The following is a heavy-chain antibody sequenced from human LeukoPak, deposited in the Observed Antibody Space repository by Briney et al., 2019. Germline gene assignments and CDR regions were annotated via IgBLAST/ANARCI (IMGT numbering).Heavy chain of an antibody. Sequence: GGSLRLSCAASGFTFSSYGMHWVRQAPGKGLEWVAFIRYDGSNKYYADSVKGRFTISRDNSKNTLYLQMNSLRAEDTAVYYCAKDLCSSTSCYFDYWGQGTLVTVSS. CDR3: AKDLCSSTSCYFDY. CDR2: IRYDGSNK. V-gene: IGHV3-30*02. D-gene: IGHD2-2*01. CDR1: GFTFSSYG. J-gene: IGHJ4*02.